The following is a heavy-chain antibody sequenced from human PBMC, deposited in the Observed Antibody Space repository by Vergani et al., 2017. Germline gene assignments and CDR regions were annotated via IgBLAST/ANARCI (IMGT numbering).Heavy chain of an antibody. CDR3: ARGDCGNVTRYRY. J-gene: IGHJ4*02. Sequence: QVQLVQSGAAVKKPGASAKVSCTASGYIFKNYSMHWLRLAPGQGFQWMGVVTFVTGAATSPQKFEGKITMTRDTSTAPFYRDLSNLKYEDTAIYYSARGDCGNVTRYRYWGQGTLVTVSA. V-gene: IGHV1-46*02. CDR2: VTFVTGAA. D-gene: IGHD3-9*01. CDR1: GYIFKNYS.